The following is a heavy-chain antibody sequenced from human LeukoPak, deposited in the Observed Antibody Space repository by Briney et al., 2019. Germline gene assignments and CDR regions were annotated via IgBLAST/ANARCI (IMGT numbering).Heavy chain of an antibody. D-gene: IGHD3-22*01. Sequence: ASVKVSCKASGYTFTGYYMHWVRQAPGQGLEWMGWINPNSGGTNYAQKFQGRVTMTRDTSISTAYMELSRLRSDDTAVYYCARESADYYDSSGYYYVVYYFDYWGQGTLVTVSS. CDR2: INPNSGGT. CDR3: ARESADYYDSSGYYYVVYYFDY. J-gene: IGHJ4*02. CDR1: GYTFTGYY. V-gene: IGHV1-2*02.